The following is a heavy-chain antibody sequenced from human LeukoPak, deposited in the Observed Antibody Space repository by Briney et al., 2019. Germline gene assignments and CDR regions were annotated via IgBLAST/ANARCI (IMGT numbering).Heavy chain of an antibody. CDR1: GGTFSSYA. CDR2: IIPIFGTA. Sequence: SVKVSCKASGGTFSSYAISWVRQAPGQGLEWMGGIIPIFGTANYAQKFQGRVTITADEPTSTAYMELSSLRSEDTAVYYCSSGWHNYYYYGMDVWGQGTTVTVSS. V-gene: IGHV1-69*13. CDR3: SSGWHNYYYYGMDV. D-gene: IGHD6-19*01. J-gene: IGHJ6*02.